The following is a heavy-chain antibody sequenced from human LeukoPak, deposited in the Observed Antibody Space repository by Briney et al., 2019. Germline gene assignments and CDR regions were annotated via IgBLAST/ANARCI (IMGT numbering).Heavy chain of an antibody. CDR3: ARRHVAVAGTSWFDP. D-gene: IGHD6-19*01. Sequence: PGESLKISCKGSGYTFTSYWIGWVRQMPGKGLEWMGIIYPGDSDTRYSPSFQGHVTISADKSISTAYLQWSSLKASDTAMYYCARRHVAVAGTSWFDPWGQGTLVTVSS. CDR1: GYTFTSYW. CDR2: IYPGDSDT. V-gene: IGHV5-51*01. J-gene: IGHJ5*02.